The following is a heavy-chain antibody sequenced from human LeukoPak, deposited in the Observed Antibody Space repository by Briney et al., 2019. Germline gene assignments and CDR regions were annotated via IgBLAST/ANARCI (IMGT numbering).Heavy chain of an antibody. CDR3: ARDPYSGNYGAYYYYYMDV. CDR1: GFTFSSYE. Sequence: GGSLRLSCAASGFTFSSYEINWVRQAPGKGLEWVSSITSSSTYIYYADSVRGRFTISRDNAKNSLYLQMNSLRAEDTAVYFCARDPYSGNYGAYYYYYMDVWGKGTTVTISS. V-gene: IGHV3-21*01. CDR2: ITSSSTYI. J-gene: IGHJ6*03. D-gene: IGHD1-26*01.